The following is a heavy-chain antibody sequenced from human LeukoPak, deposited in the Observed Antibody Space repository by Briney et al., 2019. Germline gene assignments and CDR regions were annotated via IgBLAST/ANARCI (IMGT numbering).Heavy chain of an antibody. CDR2: IGIGDDT. Sequence: GGSLRLSCAASGFTFRDYDMHWVRQVPGRGLEWVSAIGIGDDTHYPDSVKGRFTISRENAKNSLYLQMNTLRDGDTAVYYCIRGGIRVSGINAFDIWGQGTMVTVSS. V-gene: IGHV3-13*01. CDR1: GFTFRDYD. CDR3: IRGGIRVSGINAFDI. J-gene: IGHJ3*02. D-gene: IGHD5/OR15-5a*01.